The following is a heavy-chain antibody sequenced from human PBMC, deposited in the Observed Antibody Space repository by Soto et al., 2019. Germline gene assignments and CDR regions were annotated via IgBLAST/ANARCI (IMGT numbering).Heavy chain of an antibody. CDR2: ISDGGERT. J-gene: IGHJ6*02. D-gene: IGHD3-3*01. Sequence: GGSLRLSCVASGFTFSDYVMSWVRQVPGKGLEWVSSISDGGERTDYRDSVRGRFTISRDNARFTLHLQMNSLRVDDTATYFCARDRSTDFGMDVWGQGTTVTVSS. CDR3: ARDRSTDFGMDV. V-gene: IGHV3-23*01. CDR1: GFTFSDYV.